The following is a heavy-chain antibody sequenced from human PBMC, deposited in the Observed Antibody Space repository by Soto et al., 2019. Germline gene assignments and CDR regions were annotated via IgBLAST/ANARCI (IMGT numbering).Heavy chain of an antibody. CDR1: GYTFTGYY. D-gene: IGHD5-18*01. CDR2: INPNSGGT. V-gene: IGHV1-2*04. J-gene: IGHJ4*02. CDR3: ARDAIQLWLGFDY. Sequence: QVQLVQSGAEVKKPGASVKVSCKASGYTFTGYYMHWVRQAPGQGLEWMGWINPNSGGTNDAQKFQGWVTMTRDTSISTAYMELSRLRSDDTAVYYCARDAIQLWLGFDYWGQGTLVTVSS.